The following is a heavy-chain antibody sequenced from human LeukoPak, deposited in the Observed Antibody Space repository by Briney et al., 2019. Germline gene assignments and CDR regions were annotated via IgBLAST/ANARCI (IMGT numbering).Heavy chain of an antibody. D-gene: IGHD2-21*02. CDR1: EFTISNYF. CDR2: IASDGSHT. CDR3: ARERQDTVIHSGAFDI. Sequence: GGSLRLSCAASEFTISNYFMHWVRQAPGKGLEWVADIASDGSHTFYVESVKGRFTISRDNSKNTLYLQMNSLRAEDTAVYFCARERQDTVIHSGAFDIWGQGTMVTVSS. V-gene: IGHV3-30*04. J-gene: IGHJ3*02.